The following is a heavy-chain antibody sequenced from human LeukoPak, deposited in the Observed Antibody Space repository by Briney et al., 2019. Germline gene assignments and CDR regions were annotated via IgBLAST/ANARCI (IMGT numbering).Heavy chain of an antibody. Sequence: GASVKVSCKASGYTFTSYGISWVRRAPGQGLEWMGWISAYNGNTNYAQKLQGRVTMTTDTSTSTAYMELRSLRSDDTAVYYCARHILVVVPAAKYYGMDVWGQGTTVTVSS. CDR2: ISAYNGNT. V-gene: IGHV1-18*01. CDR3: ARHILVVVPAAKYYGMDV. D-gene: IGHD2-2*01. CDR1: GYTFTSYG. J-gene: IGHJ6*02.